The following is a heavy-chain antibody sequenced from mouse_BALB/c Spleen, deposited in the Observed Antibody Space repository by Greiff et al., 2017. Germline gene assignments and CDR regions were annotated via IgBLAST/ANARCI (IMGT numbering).Heavy chain of an antibody. J-gene: IGHJ2*01. CDR2: INPGSGGT. D-gene: IGHD1-1*01. Sequence: QVQLKQSGAELVRPGTSVKVSCKASGYAFTNYLIEWVKQRPGQGLEWIGVINPGSGGTNYNEKFKGKATLTADKSSSTAYMQLSRLTSDDSAVYFRARYDYGSSFDYWGQGTTLTVSS. CDR3: ARYDYGSSFDY. CDR1: GYAFTNYL. V-gene: IGHV1-54*01.